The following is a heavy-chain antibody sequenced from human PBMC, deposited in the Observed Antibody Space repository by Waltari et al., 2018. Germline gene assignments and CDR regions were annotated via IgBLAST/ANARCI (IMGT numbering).Heavy chain of an antibody. J-gene: IGHJ4*02. CDR1: GYTFSGYY. D-gene: IGHD7-27*01. Sequence: QVQLVPSGAEVRQPGASVKVSCETSGYTFSGYYIHWVRQAPGQGPEWMGRIIPNSGGTSYAQKLQGRVTMTRDTSITTAYMELRSLTSDDTAVYYCARGNWGYFFDYWGQGTLVTVSS. CDR2: IIPNSGGT. V-gene: IGHV1-2*06. CDR3: ARGNWGYFFDY.